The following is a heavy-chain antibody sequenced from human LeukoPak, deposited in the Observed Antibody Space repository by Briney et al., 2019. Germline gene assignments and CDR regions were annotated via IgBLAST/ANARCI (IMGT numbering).Heavy chain of an antibody. J-gene: IGHJ4*02. CDR3: ARLIGYNDYA. Sequence: SETLSLTCAVYGGSFSGYYWSWIRQPPGKGLEWIGDIKHSGSTNYNPSLKSRVTISGDTSKNQFSLKLSSVTAADTAVYYCARLIGYNDYAWGQGTLVTVSS. D-gene: IGHD5-12*01. V-gene: IGHV4-34*01. CDR1: GGSFSGYY. CDR2: IKHSGST.